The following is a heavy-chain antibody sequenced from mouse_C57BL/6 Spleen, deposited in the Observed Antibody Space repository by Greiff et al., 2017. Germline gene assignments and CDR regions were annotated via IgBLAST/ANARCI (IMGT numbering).Heavy chain of an antibody. CDR1: VYTFTEYT. J-gene: IGHJ3*01. Sequence: VQLQQSGAELVKPGASVKLSCKASVYTFTEYTIHWVTQRSGQGLEWLGWFYPGSGSIKYNEKFKDKATLTADKSSSTVYMELSRLKSEDSAVYFCARHEERGTGPAWFAYWGQGTLVTVSA. D-gene: IGHD4-1*01. CDR2: FYPGSGSI. CDR3: ARHEERGTGPAWFAY. V-gene: IGHV1-62-2*01.